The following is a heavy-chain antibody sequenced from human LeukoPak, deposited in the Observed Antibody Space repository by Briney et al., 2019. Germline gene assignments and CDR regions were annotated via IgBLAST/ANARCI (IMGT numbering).Heavy chain of an antibody. V-gene: IGHV3-48*03. CDR1: GFSFSSYE. CDR2: INSIGTTI. CDR3: ASNRGSEVDY. Sequence: GGSLRLSCAASGFSFSSYEMNWVRQAPGKGPEWISYINSIGTTIYYAYSVKGRFTVTRDNAKSSLYLQQSSLRVKDTAVYYCASNRGSEVDYWGQGTLVTVSS. D-gene: IGHD2-15*01. J-gene: IGHJ4*02.